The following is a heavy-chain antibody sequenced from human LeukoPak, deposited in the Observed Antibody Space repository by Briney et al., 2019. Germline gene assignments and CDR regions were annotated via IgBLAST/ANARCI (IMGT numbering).Heavy chain of an antibody. CDR1: GGSISSYY. CDR2: IYYSGST. Sequence: SETLSLTCTVSGGSISSYYWSWIRQPPGKGLERIGNIYYSGSTYYNASLQSRVTISIDMSKNEFSLRLNSVTAADTAMYYCAKSGGYGLIDYWGQGTLVTVSS. CDR3: AKSGGYGLIDY. D-gene: IGHD1-26*01. V-gene: IGHV4-59*04. J-gene: IGHJ4*02.